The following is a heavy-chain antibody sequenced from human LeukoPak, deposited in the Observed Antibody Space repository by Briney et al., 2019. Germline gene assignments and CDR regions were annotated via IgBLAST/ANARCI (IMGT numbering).Heavy chain of an antibody. Sequence: GGSLRLSCAASGFTFSSYGMHWVRQAPGKGLEWVAFIRYDGSNKYYADSVKGRFTISRDNSKNTLYLHVNSLRPEDTAVYYCARGGTGHYYASGTYYQSYYFDYWGQGSLVTVSS. J-gene: IGHJ4*02. D-gene: IGHD3-10*01. CDR2: IRYDGSNK. CDR1: GFTFSSYG. V-gene: IGHV3-30*02. CDR3: ARGGTGHYYASGTYYQSYYFDY.